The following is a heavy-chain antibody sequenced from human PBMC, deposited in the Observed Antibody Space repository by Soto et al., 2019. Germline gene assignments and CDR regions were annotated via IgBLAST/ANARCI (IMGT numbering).Heavy chain of an antibody. D-gene: IGHD2-21*01. J-gene: IGHJ5*01. Sequence: QVQLQQWGAGLLKPSETLSLTCAVYGGSFSGYYWSWIRQPPGKGLEWIGEINHSGSTNYNPSLKGRVTITVDPAKNQVPLKVSLVAAPGTAVYYCGKDCERCNRLHPRGQGNPV. CDR2: INHSGST. CDR1: GGSFSGYY. V-gene: IGHV4-34*01. CDR3: GKDCERCNRLHP.